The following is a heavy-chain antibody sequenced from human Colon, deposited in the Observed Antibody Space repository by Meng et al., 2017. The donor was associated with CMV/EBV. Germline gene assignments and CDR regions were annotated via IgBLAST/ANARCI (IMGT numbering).Heavy chain of an antibody. CDR3: ARAPREWLFWFDP. D-gene: IGHD3-3*01. CDR2: MNPNSGNT. CDR1: GDTFSSYA. V-gene: IGHV1-8*01. Sequence: ASVQVSCQSSGDTFSSYAISGVRQATGQGLEWMGWMNPNSGNTGYAQKFQGRVTMTRNTSISTAYMVLSRLRSEDTAVYYCARAPREWLFWFDPWGQGTLVTVSS. J-gene: IGHJ5*02.